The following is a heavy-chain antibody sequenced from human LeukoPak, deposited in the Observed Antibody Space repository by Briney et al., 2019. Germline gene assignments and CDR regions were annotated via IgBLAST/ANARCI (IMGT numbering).Heavy chain of an antibody. CDR2: IYYSGST. D-gene: IGHD3-3*01. CDR3: ARAAYYDFWSGYIPGWYFDL. J-gene: IGHJ2*01. Sequence: SETLSLTCAVSGGSISSYYWSWIRQPPGKGLEWIGYIYYSGSTNYNPSLKSRVTISLDTSKNQFSLKLSSVTAADTAVYYCARAAYYDFWSGYIPGWYFDLWGRGTLVTVSS. CDR1: GGSISSYY. V-gene: IGHV4-59*12.